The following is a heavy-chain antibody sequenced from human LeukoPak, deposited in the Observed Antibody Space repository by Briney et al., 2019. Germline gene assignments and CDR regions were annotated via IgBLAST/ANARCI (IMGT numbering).Heavy chain of an antibody. CDR2: ISYRGST. CDR1: GGSVSTSC. J-gene: IGHJ4*02. Sequence: SETLSLTCSVSGGSVSTSCWSWIRQPPGKGLEWIGYISYRGSTNYNPSLKSRVTISVDTSNNHFSLKLSSVTAADTAVYYCAKGSSGGVDFWGQVTLVIVSS. CDR3: AKGSSGGVDF. D-gene: IGHD6-6*01. V-gene: IGHV4-59*02.